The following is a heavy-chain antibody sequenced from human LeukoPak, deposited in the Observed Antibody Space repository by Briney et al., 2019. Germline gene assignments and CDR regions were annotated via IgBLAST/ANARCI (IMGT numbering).Heavy chain of an antibody. Sequence: GGPLRLPCAASGFTFSSYWMSWVRQAPGKGLEWVANIKQDGSEKYYVDSVKGRFTISRDNAKSSVYLQMNRLRAEDTAVYYCAREGPRGAYYDVWSGYYTDAFDIWGQGTMVTVSS. CDR2: IKQDGSEK. D-gene: IGHD3-3*01. CDR3: AREGPRGAYYDVWSGYYTDAFDI. CDR1: GFTFSSYW. V-gene: IGHV3-7*01. J-gene: IGHJ3*02.